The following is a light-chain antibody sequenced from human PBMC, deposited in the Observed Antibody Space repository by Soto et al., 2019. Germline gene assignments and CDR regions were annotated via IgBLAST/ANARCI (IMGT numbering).Light chain of an antibody. CDR3: LQSYTFPFT. Sequence: DIRMTQSPVSLSASVGDTVTLTCRASQDISNFLYWLQQRPGQAPKLLIYAASTFETGVPSKFSGSESGSGTEFTLTITNLQPEDFATYFCLQSYTFPFTFGPGT. J-gene: IGKJ3*01. CDR1: QDISNF. CDR2: AAS. V-gene: IGKV1-39*01.